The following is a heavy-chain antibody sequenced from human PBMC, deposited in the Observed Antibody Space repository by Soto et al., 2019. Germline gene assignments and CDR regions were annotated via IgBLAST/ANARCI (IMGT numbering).Heavy chain of an antibody. CDR1: AFSLSTNGVG. Sequence: SGPTLVNPTQTLTLTCTFSAFSLSTNGVGVGWIRQPAGKPLEWLAVIYWNEDKRYSRSLKSRLGITKDTSKNQVVLTMTTMAPDDTATYYCVHTVMVHTITGGHYLDYWGPGILVTVSS. CDR2: IYWNEDK. D-gene: IGHD2-8*01. J-gene: IGHJ4*02. CDR3: VHTVMVHTITGGHYLDY. V-gene: IGHV2-5*01.